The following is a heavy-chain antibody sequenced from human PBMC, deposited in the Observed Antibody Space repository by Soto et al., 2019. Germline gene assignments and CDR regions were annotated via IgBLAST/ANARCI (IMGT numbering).Heavy chain of an antibody. CDR2: IISGSSFI. D-gene: IGHD1-26*01. Sequence: EVLLVGSGGGPVKPGGSLRLSCTASGFRFSSYGMNWVRQAPGKGLEWVSSIISGSSFIYYADSVKGRFTISRDNAKNSLYLQMTSLRADDTAIYYCTRVLLGGYYGSDFDFWGQGTQVTVSS. CDR1: GFRFSSYG. CDR3: TRVLLGGYYGSDFDF. V-gene: IGHV3-21*01. J-gene: IGHJ4*02.